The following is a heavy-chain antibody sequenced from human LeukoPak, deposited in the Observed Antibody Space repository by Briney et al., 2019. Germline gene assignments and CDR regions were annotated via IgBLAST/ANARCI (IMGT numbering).Heavy chain of an antibody. Sequence: PGGSLRLSCAASGFTFSNAWMSWVRQAPGKGLEWVGRIKSKTDGGTTDYAAPVKGRFTISRDDSKNTLYLQMNSLKTEDTAVYYCTTDRERLYYYYYYMDVWGKGTTVTVSS. J-gene: IGHJ6*03. CDR1: GFTFSNAW. V-gene: IGHV3-15*01. CDR3: TTDRERLYYYYYYMDV. D-gene: IGHD1-1*01. CDR2: IKSKTDGGTT.